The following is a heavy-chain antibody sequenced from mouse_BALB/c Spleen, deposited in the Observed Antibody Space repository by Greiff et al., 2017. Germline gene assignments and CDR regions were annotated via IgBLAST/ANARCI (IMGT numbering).Heavy chain of an antibody. CDR3: AKDGYGNYHSYWYFDV. Sequence: VKVVESGPGLVAPSQSLSITCTVSGFSLTSYGVSWVRQPPGKGLEWLGVIWGDGSTNYHSALISRLSISKDNSKSQVFLKLNSLQTDDTATYYCAKDGYGNYHSYWYFDVWGAGTTVTVSS. CDR2: IWGDGST. V-gene: IGHV2-3*01. J-gene: IGHJ1*01. CDR1: GFSLTSYG. D-gene: IGHD2-1*01.